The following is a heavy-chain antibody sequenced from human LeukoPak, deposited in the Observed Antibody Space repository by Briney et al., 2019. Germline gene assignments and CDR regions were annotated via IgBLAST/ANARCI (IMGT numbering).Heavy chain of an antibody. Sequence: GASVKVSCKASGYTFTSYDINWVRQATGQGLEWMGWMNPNSGSTGYAQKFQGRVTITRNTSISTAYMEPSGLTSEDTAVYYCARGRSTGYPYYFEYWGQGTLVTVSS. J-gene: IGHJ4*02. CDR1: GYTFTSYD. D-gene: IGHD5-12*01. V-gene: IGHV1-8*03. CDR3: ARGRSTGYPYYFEY. CDR2: MNPNSGST.